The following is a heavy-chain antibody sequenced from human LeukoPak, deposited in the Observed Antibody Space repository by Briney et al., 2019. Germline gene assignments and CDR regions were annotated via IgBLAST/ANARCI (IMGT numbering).Heavy chain of an antibody. D-gene: IGHD3-10*01. J-gene: IGHJ5*02. Sequence: PSETLSLTCTVSGGSISSYYWSWIRQPPGKALEWIAYIYYSGSTNYNPSLKSRVTISVDTSKNQFSLKLNSVTAADTAVYYCARDKHGSGSAHTFDPWGQGTLVTVSS. V-gene: IGHV4-59*01. CDR1: GGSISSYY. CDR3: ARDKHGSGSAHTFDP. CDR2: IYYSGST.